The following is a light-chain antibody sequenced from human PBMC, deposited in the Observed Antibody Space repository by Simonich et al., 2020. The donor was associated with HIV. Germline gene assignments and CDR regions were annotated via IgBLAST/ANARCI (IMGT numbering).Light chain of an antibody. V-gene: IGLV8-61*01. CDR2: STN. CDR1: SGSVSTSYS. J-gene: IGLJ3*02. Sequence: QTVVTQEPSFSVSPGGTVTLTCGLSSGSVSTSYSPSWYQQTPGQAPRTLIYSTNTRSSGVPARVSGSILGNKAALTITGAQADDESDYYCVLYMGSGIWVFGGGTKLTVL. CDR3: VLYMGSGIWV.